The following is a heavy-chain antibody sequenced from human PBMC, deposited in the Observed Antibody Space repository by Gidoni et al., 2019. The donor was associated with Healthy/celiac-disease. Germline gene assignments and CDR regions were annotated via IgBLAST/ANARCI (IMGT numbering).Heavy chain of an antibody. D-gene: IGHD2-2*01. CDR3: AKGKESCSSTICPDDAFDI. CDR2: LRDDGRNK. J-gene: IGHJ3*02. Sequence: QGQLVESGGGVVQPGGSLSLSCAQSGFTVRSFGTHWVRQAPGKGLEWVAVLRDDGRNKYYAEAVKGRFTSSRDNSKNTLYLQMNSLRAEDTAVDYCAKGKESCSSTICPDDAFDIWGQGTMVTVSS. CDR1: GFTVRSFG. V-gene: IGHV3-30*02.